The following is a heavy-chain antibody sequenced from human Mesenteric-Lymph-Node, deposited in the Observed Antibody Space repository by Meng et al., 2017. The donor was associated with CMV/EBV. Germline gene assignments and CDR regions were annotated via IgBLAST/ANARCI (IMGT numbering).Heavy chain of an antibody. Sequence: SCKASGYTFNSKTMHWVRKAPGQRLEWMGWINAGNGNTKYSQKFQGRVTITRDTSASTAYMELSSLRSEDTAVYYCARQLDTAMVTDYWGQGTLVTVSS. CDR1: GYTFNSKT. CDR2: INAGNGNT. J-gene: IGHJ4*02. V-gene: IGHV1-3*01. CDR3: ARQLDTAMVTDY. D-gene: IGHD5-18*01.